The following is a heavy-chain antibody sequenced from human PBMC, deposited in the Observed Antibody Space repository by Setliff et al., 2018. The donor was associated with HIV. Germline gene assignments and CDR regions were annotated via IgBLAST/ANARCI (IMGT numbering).Heavy chain of an antibody. CDR1: GGSISGYY. CDR3: ARTTYSGSYFNDS. CDR2: IHFSGST. V-gene: IGHV4-39*01. J-gene: IGHJ5*01. D-gene: IGHD1-26*01. Sequence: LSLTCTVSGGSISGYYWGWIRQPPGKGLEWIGNIHFSGSTYYNPSLKSRVTVSVDPSKNQFSLKLSSVTAADTAVYYCARTTYSGSYFNDSWGQGTLVTVSS.